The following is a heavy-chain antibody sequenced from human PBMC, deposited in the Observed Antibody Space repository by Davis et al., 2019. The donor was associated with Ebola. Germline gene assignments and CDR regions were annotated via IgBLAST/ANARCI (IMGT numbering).Heavy chain of an antibody. D-gene: IGHD1-26*01. V-gene: IGHV3-48*02. CDR2: ISSSSSTI. CDR1: GFTFSSYS. J-gene: IGHJ6*02. Sequence: GGSLRLSCAAYGFTFSSYSMNWVRQAPGKGLEWVSYISSSSSTIYYADSVKGRFTISRDNAKNSLYLQMNSLRDEDTAVYYCARGLSGSYYYYGMDVWGQGTTVTVSS. CDR3: ARGLSGSYYYYGMDV.